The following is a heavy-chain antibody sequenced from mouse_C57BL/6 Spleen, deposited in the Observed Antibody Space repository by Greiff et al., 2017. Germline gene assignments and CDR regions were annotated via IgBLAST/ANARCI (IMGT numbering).Heavy chain of an antibody. Sequence: VKLQQPGAELVMPGASVKLSCKASGYTFTSYWMHWVKQRPGQGLEWIGEIDPSDSYTNYNQKFKGKSTLTVDKSSSTAYMQLSSLTSEDSAVYYCARALYYGSSSYYFDYWGQGTTLTVSS. V-gene: IGHV1-69*01. CDR3: ARALYYGSSSYYFDY. J-gene: IGHJ2*01. CDR2: IDPSDSYT. D-gene: IGHD1-1*01. CDR1: GYTFTSYW.